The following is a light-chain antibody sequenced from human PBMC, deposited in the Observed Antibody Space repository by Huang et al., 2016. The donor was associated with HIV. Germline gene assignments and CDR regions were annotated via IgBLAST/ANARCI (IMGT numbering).Light chain of an antibody. CDR2: GAP. CDR3: QQYDNWPPFT. CDR1: QSVNNH. Sequence: EIVMTQSPATLSVSPGERATPSCRASQSVNNHLAWYQQKPGQAPRLLIYGAPPSAPAVAARFSGSGSGTEFTLTISGLQSEDSAVYYCQQYDNWPPFTFGQGTKLEIK. J-gene: IGKJ2*01. V-gene: IGKV3-15*01.